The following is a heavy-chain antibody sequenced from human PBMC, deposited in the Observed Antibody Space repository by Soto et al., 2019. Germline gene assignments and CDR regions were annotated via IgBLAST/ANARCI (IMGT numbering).Heavy chain of an antibody. CDR2: INHSGST. Sequence: SETLSLTCAVYGESFRGHYWSWIRQPPGKGLEWIGEINHSGSTNYNPSLKSRVTISVDTSRNQLSLKLNSVTAADTAVFYCARGGRGSSAGFDYWGQGTLVTVSS. V-gene: IGHV4-34*01. D-gene: IGHD6-6*01. CDR3: ARGGRGSSAGFDY. J-gene: IGHJ4*02. CDR1: GESFRGHY.